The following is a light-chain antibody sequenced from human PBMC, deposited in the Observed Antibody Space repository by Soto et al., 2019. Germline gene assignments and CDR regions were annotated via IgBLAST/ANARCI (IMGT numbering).Light chain of an antibody. V-gene: IGLV2-23*01. CDR3: CSYARGSTLV. J-gene: IGLJ3*02. CDR1: SSDVGSYNL. Sequence: QSALTQPASVSGSPGQSITISCTGTSSDVGSYNLVSWYQQHPGKAPKLMIYEDSKRPSGVSNRFFGSKSGNTASLTISGLQAVDEADYFCCSYARGSTLVFGGGTKVTVL. CDR2: EDS.